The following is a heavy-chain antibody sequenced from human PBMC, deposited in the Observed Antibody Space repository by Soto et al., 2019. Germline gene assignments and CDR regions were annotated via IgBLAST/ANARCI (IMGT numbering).Heavy chain of an antibody. CDR2: VNPNSGKT. Sequence: QAQLAQSGAEVKKPGAAVKVSCKASGYTFSNNDINWVRQAPGQGLEWMGWVNPNSGKTGYAQKFQGRDTMTRDTYTTTAYMELSSLRSEDTAVYYCARVTRTWFFDLWGRGTLVTVSS. V-gene: IGHV1-8*01. CDR3: ARVTRTWFFDL. CDR1: GYTFSNND. J-gene: IGHJ2*01.